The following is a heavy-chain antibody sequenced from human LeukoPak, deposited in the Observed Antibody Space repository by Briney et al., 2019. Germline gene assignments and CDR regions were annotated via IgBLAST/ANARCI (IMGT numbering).Heavy chain of an antibody. Sequence: SETLSLTCTVSGDSISAYYWSWIRQPAGRGLEWIGRIHASGSTNYNPSLKSRVTISVDTSKNQFSLKLSSVTAADTAVYYCARSRLPGSISYMDVWGKGTTVTISS. D-gene: IGHD6-6*01. V-gene: IGHV4-4*07. J-gene: IGHJ6*03. CDR2: IHASGST. CDR3: ARSRLPGSISYMDV. CDR1: GDSISAYY.